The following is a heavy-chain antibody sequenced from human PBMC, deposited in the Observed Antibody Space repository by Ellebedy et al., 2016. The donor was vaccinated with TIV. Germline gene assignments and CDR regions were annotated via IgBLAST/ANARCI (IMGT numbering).Heavy chain of an antibody. V-gene: IGHV3-66*01. CDR1: GFTVSSNY. Sequence: GESLKISCAASGFTVSSNYMNWVRQTPGKGLEWVAVIYSGGSTYYADSVKGRFTVSRDNSKNTLYLQMNSLRADYTAVYYCARGVYDSSDYYPFDYWGQGTLVTVSS. J-gene: IGHJ4*02. D-gene: IGHD3-22*01. CDR3: ARGVYDSSDYYPFDY. CDR2: IYSGGST.